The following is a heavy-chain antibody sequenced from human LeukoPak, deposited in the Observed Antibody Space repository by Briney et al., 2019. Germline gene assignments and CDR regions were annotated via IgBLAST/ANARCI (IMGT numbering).Heavy chain of an antibody. CDR3: ARDPGEGDIVVVVAEKYGMDV. D-gene: IGHD2-15*01. Sequence: ASVKVSCKASGYTFTGYYMHWVRQAPGQGLEWMGWINPNSGGTNCAQKFQGRVTMTRDTSISTAYMELSRLRSDDTAVYYCARDPGEGDIVVVVAEKYGMDVWGQGTTVTVSS. CDR1: GYTFTGYY. J-gene: IGHJ6*02. CDR2: INPNSGGT. V-gene: IGHV1-2*02.